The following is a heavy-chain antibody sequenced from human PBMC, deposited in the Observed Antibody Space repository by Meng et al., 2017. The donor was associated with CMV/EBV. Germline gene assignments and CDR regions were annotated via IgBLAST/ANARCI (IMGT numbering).Heavy chain of an antibody. CDR1: GGSISSRNYC. CDR2: VFSSGST. V-gene: IGHV4-39*07. J-gene: IGHJ4*02. CDR3: ARGVTSWYYFDS. D-gene: IGHD2-2*01. Sequence: CTVAGGSISSRNYCWGWIRQPPGKGLEWIGSVFSSGSTYYSPSLKSRVTISLDTSKKHFSLKLTSLTAADTAVYYCARGVTSWYYFDSWGQRTLVTVSS.